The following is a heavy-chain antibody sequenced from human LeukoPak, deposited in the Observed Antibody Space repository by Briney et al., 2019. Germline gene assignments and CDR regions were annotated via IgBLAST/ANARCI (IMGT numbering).Heavy chain of an antibody. CDR1: GYSISSAYY. Sequence: SETLSLTCTVSGYSISSAYYWGWIRQPPGKGLEWIGGIRHSGSTYYNPSLKSRVTISLDTSKNQFSLKLTSMTAADTAVYYCARGVGYDDTLGSYYGFFDHWSQGTLVTVSS. D-gene: IGHD3-22*01. V-gene: IGHV4-38-2*02. CDR3: ARGVGYDDTLGSYYGFFDH. CDR2: IRHSGST. J-gene: IGHJ4*02.